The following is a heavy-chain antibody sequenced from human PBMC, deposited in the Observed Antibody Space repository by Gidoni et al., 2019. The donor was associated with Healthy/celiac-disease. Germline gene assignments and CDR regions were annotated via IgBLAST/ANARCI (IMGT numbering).Heavy chain of an antibody. CDR3: ARKNSSGYNNNWFDP. CDR1: GYTFTSYG. CDR2: ISAYNGNT. D-gene: IGHD6-19*01. Sequence: QVQLVQSGAEVKKPGASVKVPCKASGYTFTSYGSSWVRQAPGQGLEWMGWISAYNGNTNHAQQLQGRVTMTTDTSTSTAYMELRSLRSDDTAVYYCARKNSSGYNNNWFDPWGQGTLVTVSS. J-gene: IGHJ5*02. V-gene: IGHV1-18*01.